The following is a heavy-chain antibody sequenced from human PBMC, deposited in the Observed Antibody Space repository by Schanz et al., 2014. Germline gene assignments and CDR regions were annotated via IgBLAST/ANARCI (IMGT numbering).Heavy chain of an antibody. CDR1: GGSFSSGPFY. CDR3: ARGRVVPAAPEFDY. J-gene: IGHJ4*02. V-gene: IGHV4-39*01. D-gene: IGHD2-2*01. Sequence: QLQLQESGPGLVRPSETLSLTCTVYGGSFSSGPFYWGWIRQPPGKGLEWIGEIHHSGSTNYNPSLKSRVTISVDPPKTQSPRKRSSGTAADTAVYYCARGRVVPAAPEFDYWGQGILVTVSS. CDR2: IHHSGST.